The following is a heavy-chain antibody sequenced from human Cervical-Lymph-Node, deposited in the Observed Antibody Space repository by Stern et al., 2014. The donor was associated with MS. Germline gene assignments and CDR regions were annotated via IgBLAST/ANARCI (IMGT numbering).Heavy chain of an antibody. J-gene: IGHJ4*01. CDR3: ARDKGMFFL. V-gene: IGHV4-59*01. CDR2: IYYSGST. Sequence: VQLQESGPGLVKPSETLSLTCTVSGGSITNYYWSWIRQPPGKGLEWIGDIYYSGSTNYNPSRKSRVTISVDTTKNQFSLKLGSVTAADAAVYYCARDKGMFFLWGQGTLVTVSS. CDR1: GGSITNYY. D-gene: IGHD2/OR15-2a*01.